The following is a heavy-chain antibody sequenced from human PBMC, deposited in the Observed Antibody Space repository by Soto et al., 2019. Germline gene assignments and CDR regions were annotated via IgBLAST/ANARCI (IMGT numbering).Heavy chain of an antibody. CDR3: ARDYGDYSDY. V-gene: IGHV4-31*03. CDR1: GASIQYGGFF. J-gene: IGHJ4*02. Sequence: SETLSLTCSVSGASIQYGGFFWSWIRQSPGKGLEWIGHIHNSGSPYNKPSLKSRVSISADTSMNQFSLELSSVTAADTAVYYCARDYGDYSDYWGQGTLVTVSS. CDR2: IHNSGSP. D-gene: IGHD4-17*01.